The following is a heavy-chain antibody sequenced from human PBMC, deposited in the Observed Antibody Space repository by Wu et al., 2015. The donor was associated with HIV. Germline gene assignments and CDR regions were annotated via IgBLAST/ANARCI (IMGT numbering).Heavy chain of an antibody. CDR3: ARVFVVVPAGFSGEITAFDI. Sequence: QVQLVQSGAEVKKPGASMKVSCKASGYTFTGFSIHWVRQAPGQGLEWMGRISPSSGGTSYAEKFEDRVTMTTDTSISTAYLELNRLRSDDTAIYYCARVFVVVPAGFSGEITAFDIWGQGTMVAVSS. D-gene: IGHD2-2*01. V-gene: IGHV1-2*06. CDR2: ISPSSGGT. CDR1: GYTFTGFS. J-gene: IGHJ3*02.